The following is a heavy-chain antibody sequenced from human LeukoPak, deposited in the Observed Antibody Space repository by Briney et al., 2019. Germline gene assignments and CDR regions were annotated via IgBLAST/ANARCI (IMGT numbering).Heavy chain of an antibody. CDR2: IYYSGST. CDR3: ARHRGGYFAFDI. CDR1: GGSISSGSYY. V-gene: IGHV4-39*01. Sequence: SETLSLTCTVSGGSISSGSYYWGWIRQPPGKGLEWIGSIYYSGSTYYNPSLKSRVTISVDTSKNQFSLKLSSVTAADTAVYYCARHRGGYFAFDIRGQGTMVPVSS. D-gene: IGHD3-22*01. J-gene: IGHJ3*02.